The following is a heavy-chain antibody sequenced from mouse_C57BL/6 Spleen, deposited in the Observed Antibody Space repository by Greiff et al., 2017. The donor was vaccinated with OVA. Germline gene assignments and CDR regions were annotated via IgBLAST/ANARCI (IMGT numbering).Heavy chain of an antibody. V-gene: IGHV1-50*01. CDR1: GYTFTSYW. Sequence: QVQLQQPGAELVKPGASVKLSCKASGYTFTSYWMQWVKQRPGQGLEWIGEIDPSDSYTNYNQKFKGKATLTVDTSSSTAYMQLSSLTSEDSAVYYCARDPIGDWYFDVWGTGTTVTVSS. D-gene: IGHD2-14*01. CDR3: ARDPIGDWYFDV. J-gene: IGHJ1*03. CDR2: IDPSDSYT.